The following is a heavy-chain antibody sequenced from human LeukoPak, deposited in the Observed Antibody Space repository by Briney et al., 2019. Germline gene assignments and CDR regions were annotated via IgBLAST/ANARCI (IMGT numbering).Heavy chain of an antibody. D-gene: IGHD3-9*01. CDR1: RFIQRSYH. V-gene: IGHV3-53*01. J-gene: IGHJ3*02. CDR2: IYSGGST. Sequence: GGSLRLSCTASRFIQRSYHMLWVRQAPGKGLEGVSVIYSGGSTDYADSVKGRFTISRDTSKNTLYLQMNSLRVEDTALYQRTRFSHYDIMTGYSEEDAFDIRGQGTMVTVSS. CDR3: TRFSHYDIMTGYSEEDAFDI.